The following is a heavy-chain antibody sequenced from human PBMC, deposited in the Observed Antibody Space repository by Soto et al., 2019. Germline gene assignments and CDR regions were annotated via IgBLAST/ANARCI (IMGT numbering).Heavy chain of an antibody. D-gene: IGHD3-3*01. Sequence: PSETLSLTCTVSGGSISSFYWSWIRQPPGKGLEWIGYIYYSGSTNYNPSLKSRVTISVDTSNNQFSLKLSSVTAADTAVYYCARDGRFFGASYWGQGTQVTVSS. V-gene: IGHV4-59*12. CDR1: GGSISSFY. J-gene: IGHJ4*02. CDR3: ARDGRFFGASY. CDR2: IYYSGST.